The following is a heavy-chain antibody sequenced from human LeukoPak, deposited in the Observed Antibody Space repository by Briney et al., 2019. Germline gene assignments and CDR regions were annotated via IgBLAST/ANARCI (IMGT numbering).Heavy chain of an antibody. CDR1: GYSISSGYY. J-gene: IGHJ6*03. CDR3: ARETSQKGAHYMDV. V-gene: IGHV4-61*01. D-gene: IGHD3-16*01. CDR2: IYYSGST. Sequence: SETLSLTCTVSGYSISSGYYWSWVRQPPGKGLEWIGYIYYSGSTNYNPSLKSRVTISVDTSKNQFSLKLSSVTAADTAVYYCARETSQKGAHYMDVWGKGTTVTISS.